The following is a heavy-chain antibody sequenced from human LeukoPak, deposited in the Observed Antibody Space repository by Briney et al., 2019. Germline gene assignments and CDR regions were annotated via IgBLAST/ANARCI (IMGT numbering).Heavy chain of an antibody. J-gene: IGHJ4*02. CDR1: GFTFSSYA. Sequence: GGSLRLSCAASGFTFSSYAMSWVRQAPGKGLEWVSGISGSSRSTYYADSVKGRFTISRDDSKNTLYLQMNSLRAEDTAVYYCATHGYSELRYFDWSTNEWGQGTLVTVSS. D-gene: IGHD3-9*01. CDR3: ATHGYSELRYFDWSTNE. V-gene: IGHV3-23*01. CDR2: ISGSSRST.